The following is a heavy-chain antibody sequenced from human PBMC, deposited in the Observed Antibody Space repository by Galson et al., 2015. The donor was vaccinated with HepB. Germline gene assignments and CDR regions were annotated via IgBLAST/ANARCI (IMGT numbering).Heavy chain of an antibody. CDR3: AREGTISNDSSDDDFDY. J-gene: IGHJ3*01. CDR1: GYTFTSYG. V-gene: IGHV1-18*01. D-gene: IGHD3-22*01. Sequence: SVKVSCEASGYTFTSYGISWVRQAPGQGLEWVGWISAYNGNTNYAQKLKGRVTITTDTSTNTDYMELRSLRSDDTAVYYCAREGTISNDSSDDDFDYWGQGTMVTVSS. CDR2: ISAYNGNT.